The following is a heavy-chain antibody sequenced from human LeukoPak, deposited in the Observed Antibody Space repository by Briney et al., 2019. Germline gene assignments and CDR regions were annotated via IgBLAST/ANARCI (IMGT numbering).Heavy chain of an antibody. V-gene: IGHV3-23*01. Sequence: GGSLRLSCAASGFTFSSYAMSWVRQAPGKGLEWVSGISGSGGGTYYADSVKGRFTISRDNSKNTLYLQMNSLRAEDTAVYYCAKDKGDSSGWQFGYWGQGTLVTVSS. CDR3: AKDKGDSSGWQFGY. CDR2: ISGSGGGT. J-gene: IGHJ4*02. CDR1: GFTFSSYA. D-gene: IGHD6-19*01.